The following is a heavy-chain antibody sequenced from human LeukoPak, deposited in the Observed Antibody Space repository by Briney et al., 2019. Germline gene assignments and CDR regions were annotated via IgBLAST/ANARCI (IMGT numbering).Heavy chain of an antibody. CDR3: ARGPPGYDILTGSLTYFDY. CDR2: IIPIFGTA. CDR1: GGTFSSYA. V-gene: IGHV1-69*01. D-gene: IGHD3-9*01. J-gene: IGHJ4*02. Sequence: ASVKVSCKASGGTFSSYAISWVRQAPGQGLEWMEGIIPIFGTANYAQKFQGRVTITADESTSTACMELSSLRSEDTAVYYCARGPPGYDILTGSLTYFDYWGQGTLVTVSS.